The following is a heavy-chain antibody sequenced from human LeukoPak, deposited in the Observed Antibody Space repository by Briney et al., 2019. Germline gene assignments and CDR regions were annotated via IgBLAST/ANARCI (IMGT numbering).Heavy chain of an antibody. CDR3: ARERREQLLPPYTRSVTYFDY. Sequence: PSETLSLTCSVSGGFINSGHYYWAWIRQPPGKGLEWIGNIYYIGSTYYNPSLKSRVTISVDTSKNQFSLKLSSVTAADTAVYYCARERREQLLPPYTRSVTYFDYWGQGTLVTVSS. J-gene: IGHJ4*02. CDR2: IYYIGST. CDR1: GGFINSGHYY. D-gene: IGHD2-2*01. V-gene: IGHV4-39*07.